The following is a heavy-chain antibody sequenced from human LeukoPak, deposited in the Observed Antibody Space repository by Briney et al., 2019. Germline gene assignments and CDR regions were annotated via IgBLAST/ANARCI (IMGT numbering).Heavy chain of an antibody. D-gene: IGHD3-10*01. Sequence: SQTLSLTCTVSGGSISSGGYYWGWIRQHPGKGLEWIGYIYYSGSTYYNPSLKSRVTISVDTSKNQFSLKLSSVTAADTAVYYCARENLLLWFGELRGYFDYWGQGTLVTVSS. V-gene: IGHV4-31*03. CDR2: IYYSGST. J-gene: IGHJ4*02. CDR3: ARENLLLWFGELRGYFDY. CDR1: GGSISSGGYY.